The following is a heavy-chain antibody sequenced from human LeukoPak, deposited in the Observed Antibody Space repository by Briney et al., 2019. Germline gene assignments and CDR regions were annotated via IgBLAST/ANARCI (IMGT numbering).Heavy chain of an antibody. CDR1: GGTFISYA. V-gene: IGHV1-69*13. D-gene: IGHD3-22*01. CDR3: ARDSGSSGYYYVGWFDP. Sequence: SVKVSCKASGGTFISYAISWVRQAPGQGLEWMGGIIPIFGTANYAQKFQGRVTITADESTSTAYMELSSLRSEDTAVYYCARDSGSSGYYYVGWFDPWGQGTLVTVSS. J-gene: IGHJ5*02. CDR2: IIPIFGTA.